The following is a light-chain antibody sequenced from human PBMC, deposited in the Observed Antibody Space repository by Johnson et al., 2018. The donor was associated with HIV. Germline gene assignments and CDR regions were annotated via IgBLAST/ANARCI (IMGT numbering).Light chain of an antibody. V-gene: IGLV1-51*02. J-gene: IGLJ1*01. CDR3: GTWDSSLSAYV. CDR2: ENN. CDR1: SSNIGNNY. Sequence: QSVLTQPPSVSAAPGQKVTISCSGSSSNIGNNYVSWYQQLPGTAPKLLIYENNKRPSGIPDRFSGSKSGTSATLGINGLQTGDEADYYCGTWDSSLSAYVFGTGTKGTVL.